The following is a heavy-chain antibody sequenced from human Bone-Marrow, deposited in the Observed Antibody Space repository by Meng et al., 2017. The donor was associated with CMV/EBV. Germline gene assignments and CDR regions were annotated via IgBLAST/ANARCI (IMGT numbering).Heavy chain of an antibody. J-gene: IGHJ4*02. CDR1: GYTFTGYY. CDR3: ARGRTLGDY. V-gene: IGHV1-8*03. Sequence: ASVKVSCKASGYTFTGYYLHWVRQAPGQGLEWMGWINPNSGNTGYAQKFQGRVTITRNTSISTAYMELSSLRSEDTAVYYCARGRTLGDYWGQGTLVTVSS. D-gene: IGHD3-16*01. CDR2: INPNSGNT.